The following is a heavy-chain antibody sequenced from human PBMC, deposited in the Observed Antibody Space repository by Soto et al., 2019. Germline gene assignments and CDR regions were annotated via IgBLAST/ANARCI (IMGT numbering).Heavy chain of an antibody. V-gene: IGHV3-23*01. Sequence: GGSLRVSCAASGFTFSTFAMSWVRQAPGKGLEWVSGISGRGGSTFYADSVKGRFIVSRDNSKNTQYLEMNSLRVDDTAIYYCARVIGSGGSFDYWGQGILVTVSS. CDR1: GFTFSTFA. D-gene: IGHD2-15*01. CDR2: ISGRGGST. CDR3: ARVIGSGGSFDY. J-gene: IGHJ4*02.